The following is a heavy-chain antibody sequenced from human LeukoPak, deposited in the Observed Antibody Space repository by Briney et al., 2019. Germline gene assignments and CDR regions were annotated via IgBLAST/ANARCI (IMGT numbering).Heavy chain of an antibody. J-gene: IGHJ4*02. V-gene: IGHV3-33*01. CDR2: IWYDGSNK. CDR1: GFTFSSYG. CDR3: AREGIGNYYDSSGYYY. Sequence: GRSLRLSCAASGFTFSSYGMHWVRQAPGKGLEWVAVIWYDGSNKYYADSVKGRFTISRDNSKNTLYLQMNSLRAEDTAVYYCAREGIGNYYDSSGYYYWGPGTLVTVSS. D-gene: IGHD3-22*01.